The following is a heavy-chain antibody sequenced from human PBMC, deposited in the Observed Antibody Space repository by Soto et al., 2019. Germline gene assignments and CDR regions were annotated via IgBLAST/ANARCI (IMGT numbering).Heavy chain of an antibody. CDR3: ATVRSLKAMVHFDY. Sequence: GASVKVSCKVSGYTLTELSMHWVRQAPGKGLEWMGGFDPEDGETIYAQKFQGRVTMTEDTSTDTAYMELSSLRSEDTAVYYCATVRSLKAMVHFDYWGQGTLVTVSS. J-gene: IGHJ4*02. CDR1: GYTLTELS. V-gene: IGHV1-24*01. D-gene: IGHD5-18*01. CDR2: FDPEDGET.